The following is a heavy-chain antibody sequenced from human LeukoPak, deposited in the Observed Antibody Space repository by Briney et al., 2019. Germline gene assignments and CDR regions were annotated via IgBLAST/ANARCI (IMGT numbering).Heavy chain of an antibody. CDR3: ARSNYCGGDCYSSFAPDY. Sequence: GASVKVSCKASGYRFIGYYIHWVRQAPGQGLEWMGWINPNSGGTNYAQKFQGRVTMTRDTSISTAYMELSRLRSDDTAVYYCARSNYCGGDCYSSFAPDYWGQGTLVTVSS. CDR2: INPNSGGT. CDR1: GYRFIGYY. J-gene: IGHJ4*02. V-gene: IGHV1-2*02. D-gene: IGHD2-21*02.